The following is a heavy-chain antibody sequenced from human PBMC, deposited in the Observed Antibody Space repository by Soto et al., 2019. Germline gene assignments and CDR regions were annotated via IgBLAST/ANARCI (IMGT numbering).Heavy chain of an antibody. J-gene: IGHJ6*02. D-gene: IGHD6-25*01. CDR1: GGSISSGGYS. CDR2: IYHSGST. V-gene: IGHV4-30-2*01. Sequence: QLQLQESGSGLVKPSQTLSLTCAVSGGSISSGGYSWSWIRQPPGKGLEWIGYIYHSGSTYYNPFLKSRVTISVDRSKNQFSLKLSSVTAADTAVYYCASSAGNYYYGMDVWGQGTTVTVSS. CDR3: ASSAGNYYYGMDV.